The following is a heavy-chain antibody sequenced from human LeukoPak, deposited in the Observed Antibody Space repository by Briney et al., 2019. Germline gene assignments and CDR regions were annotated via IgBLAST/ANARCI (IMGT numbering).Heavy chain of an antibody. Sequence: SETLSLTCTVSGGSISSSNWWSWVRQPPGKGLEWIGEIYHSGSTNYNPSLKSRVTISVDKSKNQFSLQLSSVTPEDTAVYYCVRDMYGDLGDYWGQGTLVTVSS. V-gene: IGHV4-4*02. D-gene: IGHD4-17*01. J-gene: IGHJ4*02. CDR2: IYHSGST. CDR3: VRDMYGDLGDY. CDR1: GGSISSSNW.